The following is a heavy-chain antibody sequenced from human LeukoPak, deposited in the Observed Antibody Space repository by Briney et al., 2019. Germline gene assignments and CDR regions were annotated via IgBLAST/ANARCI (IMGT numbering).Heavy chain of an antibody. CDR1: GFTFSSYW. Sequence: GGSLRLSCAASGFTFSSYWMNWVRQAPGKGLVWVSRIASDGSSSTYADSVKGRFSISRDNAKNTLYLQMNSLRVEDTAVYYCARGRPHGNDYWGQGTLVTVSS. V-gene: IGHV3-74*01. J-gene: IGHJ4*02. D-gene: IGHD4-23*01. CDR3: ARGRPHGNDY. CDR2: IASDGSSS.